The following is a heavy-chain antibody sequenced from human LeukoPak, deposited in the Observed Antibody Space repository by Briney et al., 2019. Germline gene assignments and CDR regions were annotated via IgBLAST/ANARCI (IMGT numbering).Heavy chain of an antibody. D-gene: IGHD1-26*01. J-gene: IGHJ4*02. CDR2: FDPEDGET. V-gene: IGHV1-24*01. CDR3: ATDAMGARLFDY. CDR1: GYTLTELS. Sequence: ASVKVSCKVSGYTLTELSMHWVRQAPGKGLEWMGGFDPEDGETIYAQKFQGRVTMTEDTSTDTAYMELSSLRSEDTAVYYCATDAMGARLFDYWGQGTLVTVSS.